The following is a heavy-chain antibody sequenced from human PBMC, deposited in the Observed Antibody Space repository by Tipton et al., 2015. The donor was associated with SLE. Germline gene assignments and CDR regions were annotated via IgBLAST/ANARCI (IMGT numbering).Heavy chain of an antibody. CDR3: AKEGARGYYYYGMDG. D-gene: IGHD3-16*01. CDR2: IRYDGSNK. CDR1: GFTFSSYG. J-gene: IGHJ6*02. Sequence: SLRLSCAASGFTFSSYGMHWVRQAPGKGLEWVAFIRYDGSNKYYPDSVKGRFTISRDNSKNTLYLQMNSLRAEDTAVYYCAKEGARGYYYYGMDGWCQGTAVTVSS. V-gene: IGHV3-30*02.